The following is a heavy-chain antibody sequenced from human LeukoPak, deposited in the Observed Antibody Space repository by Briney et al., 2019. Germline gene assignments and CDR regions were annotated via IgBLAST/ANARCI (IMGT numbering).Heavy chain of an antibody. D-gene: IGHD5-18*01. J-gene: IGHJ4*02. Sequence: GGSLRLSCAASGFTFSNFGMHWVRQAPGKGLEWVALISDDGTNKYSADSVKGRFTISRDSSKNTLYLQMDSLRPEDTAVYYCATRGYSYGSFDCWGQGTLVTVSS. CDR3: ATRGYSYGSFDC. V-gene: IGHV3-30*03. CDR2: ISDDGTNK. CDR1: GFTFSNFG.